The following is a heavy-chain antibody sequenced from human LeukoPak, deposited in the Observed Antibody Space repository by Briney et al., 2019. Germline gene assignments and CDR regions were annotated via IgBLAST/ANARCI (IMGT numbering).Heavy chain of an antibody. CDR2: ISYDGSNK. Sequence: GRSLRLSCAASGFTFSSYAMHWARQAPGKGLEWVAVISYDGSNKYYADSVKGRFTISRDNSKNTLYLQMNSLRAEDTAVYYCASTPTSGAVAGFDYWGQGTLVTVSS. D-gene: IGHD6-19*01. CDR1: GFTFSSYA. J-gene: IGHJ4*02. CDR3: ASTPTSGAVAGFDY. V-gene: IGHV3-30-3*01.